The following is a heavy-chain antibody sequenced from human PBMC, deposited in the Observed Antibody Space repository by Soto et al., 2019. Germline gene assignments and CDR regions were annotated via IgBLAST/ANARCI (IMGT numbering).Heavy chain of an antibody. D-gene: IGHD3-22*01. CDR3: ARYYYDSSGYPKYFDY. CDR2: IYYSGST. V-gene: IGHV4-31*03. CDR1: GGSISIVNYY. Sequence: PSETLSLTCTVSGGSISIVNYYWSWIRQHPEKGLEWIGYIYYSGSTYYNPSLKSRVTISIDTSKNQFSLRLSSVTAADTAVYYCARYYYDSSGYPKYFDYWGQGTLVTVSS. J-gene: IGHJ4*02.